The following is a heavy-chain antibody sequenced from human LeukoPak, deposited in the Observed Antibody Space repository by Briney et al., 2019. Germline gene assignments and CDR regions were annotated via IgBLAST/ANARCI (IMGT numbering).Heavy chain of an antibody. CDR1: GYSFTSYW. D-gene: IGHD6-13*01. CDR3: ARHLFGSSWPKEIDY. Sequence: GESLKISCEGSGYSFTSYWIGWVRQMPGKGLEWMGIIYPGDSDTRYSPSFQGQVTISADKSISTAYLQWSGLKASDTAMYYCARHLFGSSWPKEIDYWGQGTLVTVSS. J-gene: IGHJ4*02. V-gene: IGHV5-51*01. CDR2: IYPGDSDT.